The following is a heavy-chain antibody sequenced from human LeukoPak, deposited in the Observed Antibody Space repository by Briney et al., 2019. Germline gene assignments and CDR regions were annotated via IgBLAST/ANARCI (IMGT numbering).Heavy chain of an antibody. J-gene: IGHJ1*01. V-gene: IGHV3-73*01. D-gene: IGHD3-16*01. Sequence: PGGSLKLSCAASGFTFSGSTVHWVRQASGKGLDWVGHIRTKANNYATAYAASVKGRFTISRDDSKNTAYLQMNSLKSEDTAVYYCTTGGGVYDYVSLHWGQGTLVTVSS. CDR2: IRTKANNYAT. CDR3: TTGGGVYDYVSLH. CDR1: GFTFSGST.